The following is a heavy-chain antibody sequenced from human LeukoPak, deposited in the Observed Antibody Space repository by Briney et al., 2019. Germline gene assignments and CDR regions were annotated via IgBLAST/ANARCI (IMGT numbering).Heavy chain of an antibody. Sequence: SDTLSLTCAVYGGSFSGYYWNWIRQPPGKGLEWIGEINHSGSTNYNPSLKSRVTISVDTSKNQFSLKLSSVTAADTAVYFCARDETYYYGSGTFFQRGWFDPWGQGTLVTVSS. CDR3: ARDETYYYGSGTFFQRGWFDP. V-gene: IGHV4-34*01. D-gene: IGHD3-10*01. J-gene: IGHJ5*02. CDR2: INHSGST. CDR1: GGSFSGYY.